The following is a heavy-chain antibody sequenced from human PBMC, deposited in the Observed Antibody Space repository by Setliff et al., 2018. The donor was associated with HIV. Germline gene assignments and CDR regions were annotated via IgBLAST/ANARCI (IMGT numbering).Heavy chain of an antibody. CDR3: ATMSRSSRNWAIFDY. Sequence: ASVKVSCKASGYTFTGNYIHWVRQAPGQGLEFVGRIIPIIDTTNYAQKFQGRVTITADKSANTTYMELRSLRSEDTAIYYCATMSRSSRNWAIFDYWGQGVLVTVSS. V-gene: IGHV1-69*08. D-gene: IGHD6-13*01. CDR1: GYTFTGNY. J-gene: IGHJ4*02. CDR2: IIPIIDTT.